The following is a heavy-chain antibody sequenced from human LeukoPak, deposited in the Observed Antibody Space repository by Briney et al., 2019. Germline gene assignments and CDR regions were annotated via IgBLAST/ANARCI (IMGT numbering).Heavy chain of an antibody. D-gene: IGHD6-19*01. CDR3: AKDSDSSGWYGSPFDY. Sequence: GRSLRLSCVASGFTFSSYGMHWVRQAPGKGLEWVAVISYDGSNKYYADSVKGRFTISRDNSKNTLYLQMNSLRAEDTAVYYCAKDSDSSGWYGSPFDYWGQGTLVTVSS. V-gene: IGHV3-30*18. CDR1: GFTFSSYG. CDR2: ISYDGSNK. J-gene: IGHJ4*02.